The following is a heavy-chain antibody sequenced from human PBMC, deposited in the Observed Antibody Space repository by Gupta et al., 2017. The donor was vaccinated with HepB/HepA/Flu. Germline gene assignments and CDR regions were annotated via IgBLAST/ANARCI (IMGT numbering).Heavy chain of an antibody. D-gene: IGHD3-3*01. CDR1: GFSFSSYA. V-gene: IGHV3-23*05. CDR2: LDNSGSYT. CDR3: AKHSGVTRIGRYFDS. J-gene: IGHJ4*02. Sequence: EVQMLESEGGLVQPGGSLRLSCSASGFSFSSYAMSWVRQALGKGLEWVSALDNSGSYTYYADSAKGRFTISRDNSKGTLYLEMNSLTADDTAVYYCAKHSGVTRIGRYFDSWGQGTLVTVSS.